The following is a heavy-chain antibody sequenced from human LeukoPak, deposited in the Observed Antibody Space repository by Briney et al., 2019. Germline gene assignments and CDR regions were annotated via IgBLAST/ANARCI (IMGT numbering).Heavy chain of an antibody. J-gene: IGHJ6*03. CDR2: IYHSGST. Sequence: PSETLSLTCTVSGYSISSGYYWGWIRQPPGKGLEWIGSIYHSGSTYYNPSLKSRVTISVDKSKNQFSLKLSSVTAADTAVYYCARRVVEDHYYYYMDVWGKGTTVTVSS. CDR1: GYSISSGYY. D-gene: IGHD3-22*01. CDR3: ARRVVEDHYYYYMDV. V-gene: IGHV4-38-2*02.